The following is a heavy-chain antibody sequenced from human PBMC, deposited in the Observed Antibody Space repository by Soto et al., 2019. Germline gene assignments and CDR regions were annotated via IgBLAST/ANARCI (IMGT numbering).Heavy chain of an antibody. Sequence: ASVKVSCKASGGTFSSYAISWVRQAPGQGLEWIGGIIPIFGTANYAQKFQGRVTITADESTSTAYMELSSLRSEDTAVYYCARGFGYSISSPSYYYYGMDVWGQGTTVTVSS. J-gene: IGHJ6*02. D-gene: IGHD6-6*01. CDR1: GGTFSSYA. CDR2: IIPIFGTA. CDR3: ARGFGYSISSPSYYYYGMDV. V-gene: IGHV1-69*13.